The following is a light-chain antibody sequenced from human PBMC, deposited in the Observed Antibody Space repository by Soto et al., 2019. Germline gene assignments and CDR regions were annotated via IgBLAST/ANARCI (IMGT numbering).Light chain of an antibody. Sequence: QSVLTQPASVSGSPGQSITISCTGTSSDVGDYNYVSWYQQHPGKAPKLMIYEVSNRPSGVSNRFSASKSGNTASLFISGLQAEDEADYYCSSYTSDSSYVFGSGTKVTVL. CDR1: SSDVGDYNY. V-gene: IGLV2-14*01. CDR2: EVS. CDR3: SSYTSDSSYV. J-gene: IGLJ1*01.